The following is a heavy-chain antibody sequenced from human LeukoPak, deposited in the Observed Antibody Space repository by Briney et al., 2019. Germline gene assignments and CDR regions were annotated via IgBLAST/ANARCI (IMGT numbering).Heavy chain of an antibody. V-gene: IGHV1-24*01. D-gene: IGHD5-24*01. CDR1: GYTLTELS. CDR3: AREFSNGGYNPAPFDY. Sequence: ASVKVSCKVSGYTLTELSMHWVRQAPGKGLEWMGGFDPVEGDTIYAQKFQGRVTITADESTSTAYMELSSLRSEDTAVYYCAREFSNGGYNPAPFDYWGQGTLVTVSS. CDR2: FDPVEGDT. J-gene: IGHJ4*02.